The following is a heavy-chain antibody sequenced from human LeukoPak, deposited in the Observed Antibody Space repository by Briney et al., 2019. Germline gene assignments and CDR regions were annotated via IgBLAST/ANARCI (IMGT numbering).Heavy chain of an antibody. V-gene: IGHV1-2*02. J-gene: IGHJ4*02. Sequence: ASVKVSCKASGYTFTGYYMHWVRQAPGQGLEWMGWINPNSGGTNYAQKFQGRVTMTRDASISTAYMELSRLRSDDTAVYYCAIPGDILTGYYRYWGQGTLVTVSS. CDR3: AIPGDILTGYYRY. CDR2: INPNSGGT. D-gene: IGHD3-9*01. CDR1: GYTFTGYY.